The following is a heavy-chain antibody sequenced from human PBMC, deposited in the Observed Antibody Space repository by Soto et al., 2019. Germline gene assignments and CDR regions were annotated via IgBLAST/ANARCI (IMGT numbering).Heavy chain of an antibody. CDR3: ARRQEEYDLLTGSYRRYFDL. J-gene: IGHJ2*01. CDR2: ISSSSSYR. D-gene: IGHD3-9*01. Sequence: EVQLVESGGGLVKPGGSLRLSCVASGFTFSSYNMNWVRQAPGKGLEWVSSISSSSSYRDYADSVKGRFTTSRDNAKNPXYXXINSQRAEDTDMYYCARRQEEYDLLTGSYRRYFDLWGRGTLVTVSS. CDR1: GFTFSSYN. V-gene: IGHV3-21*01.